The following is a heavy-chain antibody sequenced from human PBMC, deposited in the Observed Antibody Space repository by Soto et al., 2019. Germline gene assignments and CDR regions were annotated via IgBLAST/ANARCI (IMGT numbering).Heavy chain of an antibody. CDR1: GYSISSGYY. CDR3: ARAGGEYDFWSGYSVDWVRFDP. CDR2: IYHSGST. D-gene: IGHD3-3*01. V-gene: IGHV4-38-2*01. Sequence: PSETLSLTCAVSGYSISSGYYWGWIRQPPGKGLEWIGSIYHSGSTYYNPSLKSRVTISVDTSKNQFSLKLSSVTAADTAVYYCARAGGEYDFWSGYSVDWVRFDPWGQGTLVTVSS. J-gene: IGHJ5*02.